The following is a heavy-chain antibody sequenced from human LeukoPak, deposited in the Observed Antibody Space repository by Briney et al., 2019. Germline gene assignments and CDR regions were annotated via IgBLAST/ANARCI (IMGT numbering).Heavy chain of an antibody. Sequence: PGGSLRLSCAASGFPFSTYEMNWVRQSPGKGLEWISYIGSSGSPIYYADSVKGRFTISRDNAKNSLYLQMNSLRAEDTAVYYCVRDNSRGQSLGVIYWGQGSLVTVSS. D-gene: IGHD3-22*01. J-gene: IGHJ4*02. V-gene: IGHV3-48*03. CDR2: IGSSGSPI. CDR1: GFPFSTYE. CDR3: VRDNSRGQSLGVIY.